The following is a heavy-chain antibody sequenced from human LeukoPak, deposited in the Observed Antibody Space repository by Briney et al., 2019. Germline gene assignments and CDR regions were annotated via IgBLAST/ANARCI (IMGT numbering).Heavy chain of an antibody. CDR2: INHSGST. CDR3: ARGMIRGVIIPTY. Sequence: PSETLSLTCAVYGGSFSGYYWSWIRQPPGKGLEWIGEINHSGSTNYNPSLKSRVTISVDTSKNQFSLKLSSVTAADTAVYYCARGMIRGVIIPTYWGQGSLVTVSS. V-gene: IGHV4-34*01. J-gene: IGHJ4*02. CDR1: GGSFSGYY. D-gene: IGHD3-10*01.